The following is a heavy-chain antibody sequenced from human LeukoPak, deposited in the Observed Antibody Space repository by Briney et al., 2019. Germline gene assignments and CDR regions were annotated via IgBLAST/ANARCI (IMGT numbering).Heavy chain of an antibody. J-gene: IGHJ4*02. CDR1: GGSLSGYY. D-gene: IGHD6-19*01. CDR3: ARETIAVAGTNYFDY. CDR2: INHSGST. V-gene: IGHV4-34*01. Sequence: PSETLSLTCAVYGGSLSGYYWTWIRQPPGKGLEWIGEINHSGSTYYNPSLKSRVTISVDTSKNQFSLKLSSVTAADTAVYYCARETIAVAGTNYFDYWGQGTLVTVSS.